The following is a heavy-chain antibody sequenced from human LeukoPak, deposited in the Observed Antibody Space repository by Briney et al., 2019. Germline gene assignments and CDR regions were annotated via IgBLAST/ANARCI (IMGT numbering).Heavy chain of an antibody. CDR2: ISWNCGSI. Sequence: GGSLRLSCAASGFTFDDYAMHWVRQAPGKGLEWVSGISWNCGSIGYADSVKGRFTISRDNAKNSLYLQMNSLRAEDTAVYYCAREGRIAVLDYWGQGTLVTASS. J-gene: IGHJ4*02. CDR3: AREGRIAVLDY. V-gene: IGHV3-9*01. D-gene: IGHD6-19*01. CDR1: GFTFDDYA.